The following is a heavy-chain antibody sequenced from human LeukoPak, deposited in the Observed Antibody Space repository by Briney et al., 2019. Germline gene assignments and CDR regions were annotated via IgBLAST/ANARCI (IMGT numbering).Heavy chain of an antibody. CDR2: ISGSGGST. D-gene: IGHD1-1*01. CDR1: GFTFSSYA. Sequence: PGGSLRLSCAASGFTFSSYAMSWVRQAPGKGLEGVSAISGSGGSTYYADSVKGRFTISRDNSNNTLFLQMNSLRAEDTAVYYCAKVRTGHYFDYWGQGTLVTVSS. V-gene: IGHV3-23*01. J-gene: IGHJ4*02. CDR3: AKVRTGHYFDY.